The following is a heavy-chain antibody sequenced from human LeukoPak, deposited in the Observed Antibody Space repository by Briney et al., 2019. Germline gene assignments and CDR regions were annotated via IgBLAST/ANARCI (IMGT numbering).Heavy chain of an antibody. D-gene: IGHD3/OR15-3a*01. J-gene: IGHJ4*02. CDR3: ARAGGDTTLPLDLDY. CDR1: GASISTHY. V-gene: IGHV4-59*11. Sequence: PSETLSLTCTVAGASISTHYCTWIRQPQGNRLEWIGDISYSGSTNYNPSLKSRVTISIDTSKNKFSLKLSSVTPADTAVYYCARAGGDTTLPLDLDYWGQGTLVTVSS. CDR2: ISYSGST.